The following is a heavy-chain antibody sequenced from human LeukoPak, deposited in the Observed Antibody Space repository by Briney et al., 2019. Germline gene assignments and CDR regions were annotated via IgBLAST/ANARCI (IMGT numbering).Heavy chain of an antibody. CDR1: GFTFTNYG. D-gene: IGHD3-10*01. J-gene: IGHJ4*02. V-gene: IGHV3-33*08. CDR2: IWYDGGNK. Sequence: QPGGSLRLSCAASGFTFTNYGMNWVRQAPGKGLEWVAVIWYDGGNKYSADSVRGRFTVSRDNSKNTVSLQMNSLRVEDTALYYCARSQGEAPDYWGQGTLVTVSS. CDR3: ARSQGEAPDY.